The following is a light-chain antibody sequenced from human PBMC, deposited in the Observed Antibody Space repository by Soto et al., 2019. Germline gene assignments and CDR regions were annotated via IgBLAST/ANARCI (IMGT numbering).Light chain of an antibody. J-gene: IGLJ3*02. CDR1: RSNIGAAFD. CDR2: AND. Sequence: QSVLTQPPSVSGAPGQRVTISCTGSRSNIGAAFDVHWYQQLPGTAPTLLIYANDNRPSGVPDRFSASKSVTSASLAISGLPGEDEADYYCQSYDSSLSAWVFGGGTQLTVL. V-gene: IGLV1-40*01. CDR3: QSYDSSLSAWV.